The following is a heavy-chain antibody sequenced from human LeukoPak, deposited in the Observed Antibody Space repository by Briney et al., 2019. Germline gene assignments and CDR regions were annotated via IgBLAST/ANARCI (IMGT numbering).Heavy chain of an antibody. CDR1: GFTFRSYA. V-gene: IGHV3-23*01. D-gene: IGHD1-20*01. CDR3: ARRLVTGGTDWFDP. J-gene: IGHJ5*02. CDR2: ITTSGGGDST. Sequence: AGGSLRLSCAASGFTFRSYAMTWVRQAPGKGLEWVSGITTSGGGDSTYYADSVKGRFTISRDNSKNTLYLQMNNLRAEDTAVYYCARRLVTGGTDWFDPWGQGTLVTVSS.